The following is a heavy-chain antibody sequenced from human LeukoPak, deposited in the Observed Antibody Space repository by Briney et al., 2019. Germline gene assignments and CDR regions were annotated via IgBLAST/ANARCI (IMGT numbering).Heavy chain of an antibody. CDR2: ISYDGGNK. J-gene: IGHJ4*02. D-gene: IGHD5-18*01. V-gene: IGHV3-30*18. CDR1: GFTFSSYG. CDR3: AKVERGYSYVKVSGHLDY. Sequence: GRSLRLSCAASGFTFSSYGMHWVRQAPGKGLEWVAVISYDGGNKYYADSVKGRFTISRDNSKNTLYLQMNSLRAEDTAVYYCAKVERGYSYVKVSGHLDYWGQGTLVTVSS.